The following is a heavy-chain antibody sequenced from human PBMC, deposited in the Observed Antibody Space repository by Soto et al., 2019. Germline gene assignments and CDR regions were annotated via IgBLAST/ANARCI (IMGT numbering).Heavy chain of an antibody. D-gene: IGHD3-22*01. CDR2: IDPGHSDT. CDR1: VYSFTTYW. J-gene: IGHJ4*02. V-gene: IGHV5-51*01. Sequence: ESLKISCKGSVYSFTTYWIGWVRQMRGKGLVWMGLIDPGHSDTRYSPSFQGEVTISADKSITTAYLQWSSLKASDTAMYYCAREVVATRTFDYWGQGTPVTLSS. CDR3: AREVVATRTFDY.